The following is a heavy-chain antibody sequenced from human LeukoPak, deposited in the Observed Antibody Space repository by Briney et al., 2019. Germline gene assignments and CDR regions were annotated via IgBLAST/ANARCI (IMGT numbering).Heavy chain of an antibody. D-gene: IGHD4/OR15-4a*01. CDR3: AREDPQTRVPEGLDV. CDR1: GASVTDYY. CDR2: IHHSGNS. V-gene: IGHV4-59*02. J-gene: IGHJ6*02. Sequence: PSETLSLTCTVSGASVTDYYWSWIRQSPGKGLEWISYIHHSGNSDYNPSLRSRVTTSLDTSKNQFSLKLSSVTAADTAVYYCAREDPQTRVPEGLDVWGQGTTVTVSS.